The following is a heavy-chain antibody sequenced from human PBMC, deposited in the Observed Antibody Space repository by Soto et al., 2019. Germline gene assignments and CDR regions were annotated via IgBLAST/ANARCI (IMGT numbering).Heavy chain of an antibody. CDR1: GFTFSSYA. Sequence: GGSLRLSCAASGFTFSSYAMHWVRQAPGKGLEWVAVISYDGSNKYYADSVKGRFTISRDNSKNTLYLQMNSLRAEDTAVYYCARDPWLTTGPIWGQGNLVTVSS. D-gene: IGHD6-19*01. CDR2: ISYDGSNK. J-gene: IGHJ4*02. CDR3: ARDPWLTTGPI. V-gene: IGHV3-30-3*01.